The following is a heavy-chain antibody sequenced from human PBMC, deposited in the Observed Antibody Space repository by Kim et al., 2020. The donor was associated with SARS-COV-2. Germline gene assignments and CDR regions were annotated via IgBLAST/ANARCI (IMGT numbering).Heavy chain of an antibody. CDR3: ARGRSGSYYSRYFDL. Sequence: QKFQGRVTMTRNTSISTAYMELSSLRSEDTAVYYCARGRSGSYYSRYFDLWGRGTLVTVSS. J-gene: IGHJ2*01. D-gene: IGHD1-26*01. V-gene: IGHV1-8*01.